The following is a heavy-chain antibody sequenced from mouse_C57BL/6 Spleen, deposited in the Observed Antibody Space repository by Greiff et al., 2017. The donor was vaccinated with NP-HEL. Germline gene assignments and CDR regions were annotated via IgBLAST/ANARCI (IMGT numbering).Heavy chain of an antibody. J-gene: IGHJ4*01. CDR2: IDPSDSYT. Sequence: QVQLQQPGAELVRPGTSVKLSCKASGYTFTSYWMHWVKQRPGQGLEWIGVIDPSDSYTNYNQKFKGKATLTVDTSSSTAYMQLSSLTSEDSAVYNCARYRPYAMDYWGQGTSVTVSS. V-gene: IGHV1-59*01. CDR1: GYTFTSYW. CDR3: ARYRPYAMDY.